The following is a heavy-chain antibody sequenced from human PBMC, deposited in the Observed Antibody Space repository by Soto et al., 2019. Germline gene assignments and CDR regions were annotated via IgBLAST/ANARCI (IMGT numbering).Heavy chain of an antibody. V-gene: IGHV4-61*08. CDR2: VYYTGST. CDR3: ARGTWLVPDY. Sequence: SETLSLTCTVSGVSISSGGYYWSWIRQSPGKGLEWLGYVYYTGSTNYSPSLRSRVSISVDTSKNEFSLRLSSVTAADTAVYYCARGTWLVPDYWGQGTLVTVSS. J-gene: IGHJ4*02. CDR1: GVSISSGGYY. D-gene: IGHD6-19*01.